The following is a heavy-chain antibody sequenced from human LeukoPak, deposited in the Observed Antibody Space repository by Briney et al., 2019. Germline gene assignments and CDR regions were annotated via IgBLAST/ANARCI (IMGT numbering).Heavy chain of an antibody. CDR1: GFTFSSYS. V-gene: IGHV3-21*01. CDR2: ISSSSSYI. J-gene: IGHJ3*02. D-gene: IGHD3-22*01. Sequence: GGSLRLSCAASGFTFSSYSMNWVRQAPGKGLEWVSSISSSSSYIYYADSVKGRFTISRDNAKNSLYLQMNSLRAEDTAVYYCARAMIVVVTPDALDIWGQGTMVTVSS. CDR3: ARAMIVVVTPDALDI.